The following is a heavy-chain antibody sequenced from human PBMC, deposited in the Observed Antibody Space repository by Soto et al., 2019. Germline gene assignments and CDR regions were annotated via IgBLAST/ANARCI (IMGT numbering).Heavy chain of an antibody. CDR1: GFTFSSYW. CDR3: ARVIICCPVLRFLDPGKDYYYYYYMDV. V-gene: IGHV3-7*01. Sequence: GGSLRLSCAASGFTFSSYWMSWVRQAPGKGLEWVANIKQDGSEKYYVDSVKGRFTISRDNAKNSLYLQMNSLRAEDTAVYYCARVIICCPVLRFLDPGKDYYYYYYMDVWGKGTTVTVSS. CDR2: IKQDGSEK. D-gene: IGHD3-3*01. J-gene: IGHJ6*03.